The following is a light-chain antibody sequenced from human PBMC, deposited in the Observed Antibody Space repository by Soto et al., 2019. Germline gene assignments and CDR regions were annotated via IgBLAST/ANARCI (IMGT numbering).Light chain of an antibody. J-gene: IGKJ1*01. Sequence: DIQMTQSPSTLSASVGDRVTITCRASQTLSNWLAWYQLKPGKPPKLLIYDASSLESGVPSRFSGSGSGTEFTLTISSLQPEDLATYYCHQYKTYSRTFGQGTKVDIK. V-gene: IGKV1-5*01. CDR2: DAS. CDR1: QTLSNW. CDR3: HQYKTYSRT.